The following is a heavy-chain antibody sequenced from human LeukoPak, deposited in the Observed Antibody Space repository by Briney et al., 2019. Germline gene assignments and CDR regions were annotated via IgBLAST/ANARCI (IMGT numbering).Heavy chain of an antibody. Sequence: GGSLRLSCAASGFTVSSNYMSWVRQAPGKGLEWVSVIYSGGSTYYADSVKGRFTISRDNSKNTLYLQMNSLRAEDTAVYYCATRQAAGPFDYWGQGTLVTVSS. D-gene: IGHD6-13*01. CDR1: GFTVSSNY. J-gene: IGHJ4*02. CDR3: ATRQAAGPFDY. V-gene: IGHV3-53*01. CDR2: IYSGGST.